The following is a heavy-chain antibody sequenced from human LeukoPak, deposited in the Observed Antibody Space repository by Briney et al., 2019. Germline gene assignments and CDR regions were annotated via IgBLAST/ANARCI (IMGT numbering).Heavy chain of an antibody. D-gene: IGHD4-23*01. CDR2: ISAYNGNT. J-gene: IGHJ6*03. Sequence: ASVKVSCKASGYTFTSYGISWVRQAPGQGLEWIGWISAYNGNTNYVQKLQGRVTMTTDTSTSTAYMELRSLRSDDTAVYYCARGTTVVTLDYYYYYYMDVWGKGTTVTVSS. V-gene: IGHV1-18*01. CDR1: GYTFTSYG. CDR3: ARGTTVVTLDYYYYYYMDV.